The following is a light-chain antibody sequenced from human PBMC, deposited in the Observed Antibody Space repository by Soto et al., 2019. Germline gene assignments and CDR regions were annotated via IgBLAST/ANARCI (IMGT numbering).Light chain of an antibody. J-gene: IGKJ5*01. CDR2: AAS. V-gene: IGKV3-20*01. CDR1: QTVNSDY. CDR3: QYYGNSRIT. Sequence: EIVLTQSPGTLSLSPGERATLSCRASQTVNSDYLTWYQQKPGQAPSLLIYAASSGATGIPDRFSGSGSETDFTLTINRLEPEDFAVYYCQYYGNSRITFGQGTRLEIK.